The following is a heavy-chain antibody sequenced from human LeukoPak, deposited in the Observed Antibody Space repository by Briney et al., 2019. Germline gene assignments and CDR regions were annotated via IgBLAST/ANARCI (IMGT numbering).Heavy chain of an antibody. CDR2: ISSSGSTI. CDR3: ARVRENYYYYGMDV. D-gene: IGHD1-26*01. V-gene: IGHV3-48*03. Sequence: GGPLRLSCAASGFTFSSYEMTWVRQAPGKGLEWVSYISSSGSTIYYADSVKGRFTISRDNAKNSLYLQMNSLRAEDTAVYYCARVRENYYYYGMDVWGQGTTVTVSS. CDR1: GFTFSSYE. J-gene: IGHJ6*02.